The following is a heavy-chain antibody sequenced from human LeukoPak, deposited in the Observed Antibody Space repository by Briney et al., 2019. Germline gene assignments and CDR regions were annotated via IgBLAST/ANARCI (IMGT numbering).Heavy chain of an antibody. Sequence: SETLSLTCTVSGGSISSYYWSWIRQPPGKGLEWIGYIYYSGSTNYNPSLKSRVTISVDTSKNQFSLRLTSVTPADTAVYYCAREAQGRSFPLYYFDSWGQGTLVSV. CDR3: AREAQGRSFPLYYFDS. V-gene: IGHV4-59*01. CDR1: GGSISSYY. J-gene: IGHJ4*01. D-gene: IGHD2-8*01. CDR2: IYYSGST.